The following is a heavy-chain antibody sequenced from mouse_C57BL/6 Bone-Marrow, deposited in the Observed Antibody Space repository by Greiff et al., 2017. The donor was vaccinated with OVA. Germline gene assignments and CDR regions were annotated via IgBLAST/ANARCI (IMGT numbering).Heavy chain of an antibody. Sequence: EVQLQESGGGLVQPGGSMKLSCVASGFTFSNYWMNWVRQSPEKGLEWVAQIRLKSDNYATHYAESVKGRFTISRDDSKSSVYLQMNNLRAEDTGIYYCTGGITTVVAHYYAMDYWGQGTSVTVSS. CDR3: TGGITTVVAHYYAMDY. CDR1: GFTFSNYW. V-gene: IGHV6-3*01. D-gene: IGHD1-1*01. CDR2: IRLKSDNYAT. J-gene: IGHJ4*01.